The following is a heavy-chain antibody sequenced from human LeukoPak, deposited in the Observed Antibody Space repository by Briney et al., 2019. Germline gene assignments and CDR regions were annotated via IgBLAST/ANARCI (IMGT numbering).Heavy chain of an antibody. CDR1: GGSISSYY. J-gene: IGHJ4*02. V-gene: IGHV4-4*07. Sequence: PSETLSLTCTVSGGSISSYYWSWIRQPAGKGLEWIGRIYTSGSTNYNPSLKSRVTMSVDTSKNQFSLKLSSVTAADTAVYYCARHNYDYVWGSYRYNYFDYWGQGTLVTVSS. CDR2: IYTSGST. D-gene: IGHD3-16*02. CDR3: ARHNYDYVWGSYRYNYFDY.